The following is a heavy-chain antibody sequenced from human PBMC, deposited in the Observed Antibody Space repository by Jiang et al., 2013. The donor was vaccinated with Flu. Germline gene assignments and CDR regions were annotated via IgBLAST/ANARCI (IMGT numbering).Heavy chain of an antibody. Sequence: SLTCTVSGGSISSYYWSWIRQPPGKGLEWIGYIYYSGSTNYNPSLKSRVTISVDTSKNQFSLKLSSVTAADTAVYYCARVVSVVTAIDYFDYWGQGTLVTVSS. CDR2: IYYSGST. CDR1: GGSISSYY. D-gene: IGHD2-21*02. J-gene: IGHJ4*02. CDR3: ARVVSVVTAIDYFDY. V-gene: IGHV4-59*08.